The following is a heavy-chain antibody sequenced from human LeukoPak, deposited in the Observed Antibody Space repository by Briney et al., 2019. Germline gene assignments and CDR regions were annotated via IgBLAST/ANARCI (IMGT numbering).Heavy chain of an antibody. D-gene: IGHD5-12*01. CDR1: GFTFSSYA. CDR2: ISGSGGST. Sequence: GGSLRLSCAASGFTFSSYAMSWVRQAPGKGLEWVSAISGSGGSTYYADSVKGRFTISRDNSKNTLYLQMNSLRAEDTAVYYCAEDRGGYDSGHGDYPTLSDYWGQGTLVTVSS. J-gene: IGHJ4*02. V-gene: IGHV3-23*01. CDR3: AEDRGGYDSGHGDYPTLSDY.